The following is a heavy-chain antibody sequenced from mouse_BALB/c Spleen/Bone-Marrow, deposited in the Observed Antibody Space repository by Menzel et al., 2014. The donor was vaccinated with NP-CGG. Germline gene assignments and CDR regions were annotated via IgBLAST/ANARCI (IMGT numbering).Heavy chain of an antibody. J-gene: IGHJ4*01. V-gene: IGHV5-12-1*01. Sequence: EVKLMESGGGLVKPGGSLKLSCAASGFAFSSYDMSWVRQTPEKRLEWVAYISSGGGSTYYPDTVKGRFTISRDNAKNTLYLQMSSLKSEDTAMYYCARPLYYYGRSPFYAMDYWGQGTSVTVSS. CDR2: ISSGGGST. CDR1: GFAFSSYD. D-gene: IGHD1-1*01. CDR3: ARPLYYYGRSPFYAMDY.